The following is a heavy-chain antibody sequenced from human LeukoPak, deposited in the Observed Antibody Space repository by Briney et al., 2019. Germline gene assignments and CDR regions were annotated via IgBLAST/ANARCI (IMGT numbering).Heavy chain of an antibody. CDR2: IYYSGST. J-gene: IGHJ4*02. Sequence: SETLSLTCTVSGGSISSYYWSWIRQPPGKGLEWIGYIYYSGSTNYNPSLKSRVTISVDTSKNQFSLKLSSVTAADTAVYYCARNLAVRGSDYFDYWGQGTLVTASS. CDR3: ARNLAVRGSDYFDY. D-gene: IGHD6-19*01. CDR1: GGSISSYY. V-gene: IGHV4-59*01.